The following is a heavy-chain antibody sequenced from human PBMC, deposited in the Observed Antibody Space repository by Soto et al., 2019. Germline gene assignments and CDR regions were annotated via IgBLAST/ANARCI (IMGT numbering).Heavy chain of an antibody. CDR1: GSSFSNYA. CDR2: IILIFGTT. Sequence: ASVKVSCKASGSSFSNYAFSWVRQAPGQGLEWMGGIILIFGTTNYAQKFQDRVTITADESTSTAYMELSSLRSEDTAVYYCARAVFGSGSYSDYWGQGTLVTVSS. D-gene: IGHD3-10*01. CDR3: ARAVFGSGSYSDY. V-gene: IGHV1-69*13. J-gene: IGHJ4*02.